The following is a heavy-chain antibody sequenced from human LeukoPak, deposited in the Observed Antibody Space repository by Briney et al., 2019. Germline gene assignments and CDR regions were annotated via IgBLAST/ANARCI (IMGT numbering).Heavy chain of an antibody. CDR3: ARMYYYGSGSYYTLIDY. V-gene: IGHV4-61*03. CDR1: GGSVSSGSYY. D-gene: IGHD3-10*01. CDR2: IYYSGST. J-gene: IGHJ4*02. Sequence: PSETLSLTCTVSGGSVSSGSYYWSWIRQPPGKGLEWIGYIYYSGSTNYNPSLKSRVTISVDTSKNHFSLKLSSVTAADTAVYYCARMYYYGSGSYYTLIDYWGQGTLVTVSS.